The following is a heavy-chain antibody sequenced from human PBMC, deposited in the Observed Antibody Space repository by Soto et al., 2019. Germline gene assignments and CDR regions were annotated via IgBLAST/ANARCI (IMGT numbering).Heavy chain of an antibody. CDR3: ATVTRGLVVVINPKWYFDL. V-gene: IGHV3-53*01. D-gene: IGHD3-22*01. CDR2: IYSGGST. CDR1: VFTVSSNY. J-gene: IGHJ2*01. Sequence: GGSLRLSCAASVFTVSSNYMSWVRQAPGKGLEWVSVIYSGGSTYYADSVKVRFTISRDNSKNTLYLQMNSLRAEDTAVYYCATVTRGLVVVINPKWYFDLWGRGTMVTVSS.